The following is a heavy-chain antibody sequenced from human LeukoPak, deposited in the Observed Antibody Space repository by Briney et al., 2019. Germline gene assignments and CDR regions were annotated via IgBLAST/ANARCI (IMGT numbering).Heavy chain of an antibody. D-gene: IGHD2-2*01. CDR2: IWYDGSNK. CDR3: ARYQFSQVTPNYYYYGMGV. V-gene: IGHV3-33*01. Sequence: PGGSLRLSCAASGFTFSSYGMHWVRQAPGKGLEWVAVIWYDGSNKYCADSVKGRFTISRDNSKNTLYLQMNSLRAEDTAVYYCARYQFSQVTPNYYYYGMGVWGQGTTVTVSS. CDR1: GFTFSSYG. J-gene: IGHJ6*02.